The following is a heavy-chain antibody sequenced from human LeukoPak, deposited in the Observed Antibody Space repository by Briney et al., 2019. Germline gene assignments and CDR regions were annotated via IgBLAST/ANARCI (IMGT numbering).Heavy chain of an antibody. Sequence: GGSLRLSCAASGFTFSSYGMHWVRQAPGKGLEWVAVMSYDGSNKYYADSVKGRFTISRDNSKNTLYLQMNSLRAEDTAVYYCAKVLGSYSFDYWGQGTLVTVSS. CDR2: MSYDGSNK. J-gene: IGHJ4*02. CDR1: GFTFSSYG. CDR3: AKVLGSYSFDY. D-gene: IGHD1-26*01. V-gene: IGHV3-30*18.